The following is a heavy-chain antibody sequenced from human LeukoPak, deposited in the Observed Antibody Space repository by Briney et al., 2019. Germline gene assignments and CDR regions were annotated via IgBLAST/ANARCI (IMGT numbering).Heavy chain of an antibody. D-gene: IGHD3-9*01. J-gene: IGHJ2*01. CDR3: ARGGALRSGWFDL. CDR1: GFTVSSNY. CDR2: IYSGGST. V-gene: IGHV3-53*01. Sequence: GGSLRLSCAASGFTVSSNYMSWVRQAPGKGLEWVSVIYSGGSTYYADSVKGRFTISRDNSKNTLYLQMNSLRAEDTAVYYCARGGALRSGWFDLWGRGTLVSVSS.